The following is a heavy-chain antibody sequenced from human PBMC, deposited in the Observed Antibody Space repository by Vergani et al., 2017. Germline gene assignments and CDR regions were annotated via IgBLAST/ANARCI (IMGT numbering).Heavy chain of an antibody. J-gene: IGHJ6*03. D-gene: IGHD3-16*02. V-gene: IGHV4-30-2*01. CDR1: GDSITNGGFS. CDR3: ARASLRALVGYYYMDV. Sequence: QLQLQESGSGLVKPSQTLSLTCAVSGDSITNGGFSWNWIRQPPGKGPEWIGYIFPSGNSDYNTSLKNRVSISLDKSKNQFSLWVNSVTAADTAVYFCARASLRALVGYYYMDVWGKGKTVVVSS. CDR2: IFPSGNS.